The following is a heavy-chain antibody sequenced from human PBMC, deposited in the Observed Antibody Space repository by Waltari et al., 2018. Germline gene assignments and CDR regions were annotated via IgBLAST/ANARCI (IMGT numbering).Heavy chain of an antibody. CDR1: ASTLRNNY. CDR2: IDNRGTT. V-gene: IGHV4-59*08. D-gene: IGHD3-22*01. J-gene: IGHJ4*02. Sequence: QVRLQESGPGLVKPSETLSLTCTVAASTLRNNYWRWIRQSPGKGLEWIGFIDNRGTTKYNPSLKSRVTISLDTSNNQFSLELRSVTAADTAVYFCARSYFYDNSGYYDYWGQGTLVTVSS. CDR3: ARSYFYDNSGYYDY.